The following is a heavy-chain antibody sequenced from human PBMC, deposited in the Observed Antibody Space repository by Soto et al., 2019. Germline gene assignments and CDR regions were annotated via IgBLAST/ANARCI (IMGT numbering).Heavy chain of an antibody. CDR3: AREISFGSFDY. CDR1: GFTVSSNY. V-gene: IGHV3-66*01. D-gene: IGHD3-3*02. Sequence: EVQLVESVGGLVQPGGSLRLSCAASGFTVSSNYMSWVRQAPGKGLEWVSVIYSGGSTYYADSVKGRFTISRDNSKNTLYLQMNSLRAEDTAVYYCAREISFGSFDYWGQGTLVTVSS. CDR2: IYSGGST. J-gene: IGHJ4*02.